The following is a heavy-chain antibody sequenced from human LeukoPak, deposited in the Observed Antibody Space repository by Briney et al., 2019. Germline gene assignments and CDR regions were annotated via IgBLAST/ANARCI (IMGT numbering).Heavy chain of an antibody. CDR1: GYTFTSYA. Sequence: ASVKVSCKASGYTFTSYAMHWVRQAPGQRLEWMGWINAGNGNTKYSQKFQGRVTITRDTSASTAYMKLSSLRSEDTAVYYCARGTLRRLNWFDPWGQGTLVTVSS. J-gene: IGHJ5*02. V-gene: IGHV1-3*01. D-gene: IGHD3-10*01. CDR3: ARGTLRRLNWFDP. CDR2: INAGNGNT.